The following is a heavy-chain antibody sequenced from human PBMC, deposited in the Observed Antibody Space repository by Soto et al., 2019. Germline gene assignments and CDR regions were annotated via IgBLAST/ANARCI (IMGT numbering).Heavy chain of an antibody. Sequence: SVKVSCKASGGTFSSYAISWVRQAPGQGLEWMGGIIPIFGTANYAQKFQGRVTITADESTSTAYMELSSLRSEDTAVYYCARVSPGYCSSTSCLGYYYYGMDVWGQGTTVTV. CDR2: IIPIFGTA. CDR1: GGTFSSYA. CDR3: ARVSPGYCSSTSCLGYYYYGMDV. V-gene: IGHV1-69*13. J-gene: IGHJ6*02. D-gene: IGHD2-2*03.